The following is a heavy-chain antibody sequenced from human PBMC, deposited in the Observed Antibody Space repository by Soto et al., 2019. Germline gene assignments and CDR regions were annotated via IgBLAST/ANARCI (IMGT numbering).Heavy chain of an antibody. CDR3: AKEYYYDPSGPYSDLYFDS. Sequence: VQLLESGGGLTQPGGSLRLACAASGFSFSSYAVSWVRQAPSQGLEWVSSITTRGGRTYYADSVRGRFTISRDNFANALYLEMNSLRAEDTAIYYCAKEYYYDPSGPYSDLYFDSWGQGTLVTVSS. J-gene: IGHJ4*02. CDR1: GFSFSSYA. D-gene: IGHD3-22*01. CDR2: ITTRGGRT. V-gene: IGHV3-23*01.